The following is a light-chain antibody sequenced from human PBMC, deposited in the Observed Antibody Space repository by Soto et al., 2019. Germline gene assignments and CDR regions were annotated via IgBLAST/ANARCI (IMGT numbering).Light chain of an antibody. J-gene: IGKJ5*01. Sequence: DIQMTQTPSSLSASVGDRVTVTCRASQNINSYLNWYQQKPGKAPTLLISRVSTVQSGVPSRFSGSGSETEFTLTISSLQPQDFATYYCQQSYSTLVSFGQGTRLE. CDR2: RVS. CDR1: QNINSY. V-gene: IGKV1-39*01. CDR3: QQSYSTLVS.